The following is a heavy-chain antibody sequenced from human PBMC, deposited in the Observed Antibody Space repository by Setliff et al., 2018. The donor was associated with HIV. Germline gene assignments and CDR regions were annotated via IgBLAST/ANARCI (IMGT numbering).Heavy chain of an antibody. D-gene: IGHD6-19*01. J-gene: IGHJ6*03. CDR2: ISGRGGST. CDR1: GFTFSSYA. V-gene: IGHV3-23*01. Sequence: SLRLSCAASGFTFSSYAMSWVRQAPGKGLEWVSAISGRGGSTYYADSVKGRVTISRDNSKNTLYLQMNSLRAEDTAVYYCAKGRYSSGANYYYYYMDVWGKGTTVTVSS. CDR3: AKGRYSSGANYYYYYMDV.